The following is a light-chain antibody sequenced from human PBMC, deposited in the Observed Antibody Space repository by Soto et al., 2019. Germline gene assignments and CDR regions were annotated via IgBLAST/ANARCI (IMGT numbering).Light chain of an antibody. CDR2: DVK. Sequence: QSALTQPASVSGAPGQSITISCTGSSSDVGGHNSISWYQHPPVKPPKLILYDVKNRPSGVSDRFCGSTSGKTASRTISGLQAEDEADYYCSSDTDRNPVVFGGGTKLTVL. CDR3: SSDTDRNPVV. CDR1: SSDVGGHNS. V-gene: IGLV2-14*03. J-gene: IGLJ2*01.